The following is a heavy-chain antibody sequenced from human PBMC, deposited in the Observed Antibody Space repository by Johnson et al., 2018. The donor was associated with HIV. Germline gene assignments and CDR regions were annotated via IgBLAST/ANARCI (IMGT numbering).Heavy chain of an antibody. V-gene: IGHV3-30*03. J-gene: IGHJ3*02. D-gene: IGHD6-6*01. CDR2: ISYEGSNK. Sequence: QVQLVESGGGVVQPGRSLRLSCAASGFSFSSHGMHWVRQAPGKGLEWVAVISYEGSNKYYAESVKGRFTISRDNSKNTLSLQMNSLRAEDTAVYYCARDMKGQPVRSDGAFDIWGQGTMVTVSS. CDR1: GFSFSSHG. CDR3: ARDMKGQPVRSDGAFDI.